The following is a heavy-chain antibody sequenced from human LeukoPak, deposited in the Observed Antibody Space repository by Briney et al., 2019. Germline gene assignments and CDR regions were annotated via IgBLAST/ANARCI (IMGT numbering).Heavy chain of an antibody. CDR3: ARLYSSGTPIDY. CDR2: IYYSGST. V-gene: IGHV4-39*07. CDR1: GGSISSSSYY. D-gene: IGHD3-10*01. Sequence: SETLSLTCTVSGGSISSSSYYWGWIRQPPGKGLEWIGSIYYSGSTYYNPSLKSRVTISVDTSKNQFSLKLSSVTAADTAVYYCARLYSSGTPIDYWGQGTLVTVSS. J-gene: IGHJ4*02.